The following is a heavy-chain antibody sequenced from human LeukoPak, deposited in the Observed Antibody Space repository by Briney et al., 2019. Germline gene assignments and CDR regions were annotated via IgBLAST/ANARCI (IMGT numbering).Heavy chain of an antibody. CDR2: ISSSGYYI. CDR1: GFPVRSYA. D-gene: IGHD3-22*01. J-gene: IGHJ4*02. V-gene: IGHV3-21*01. Sequence: GGSLRLSCAASGFPVRSYAMNWAHQAPGKGLEWVSSISSSGYYIYYADSVKGRFTISRDNGKNPLFLQMNSLRAEDTAVYYCAKIYDSSGYSSNFDYWGQGTLVTVSS. CDR3: AKIYDSSGYSSNFDY.